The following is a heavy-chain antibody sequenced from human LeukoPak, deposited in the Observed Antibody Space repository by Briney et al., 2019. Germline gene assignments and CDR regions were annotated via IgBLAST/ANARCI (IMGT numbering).Heavy chain of an antibody. Sequence: GGSLRLSCAASGFTFSSYAMSWVRQAPGKGLEWVSGISWNSGSIGYADSVKGRFTISRDNAKNSLYLQMNSLRAEDTALYYCAKAIAAAGTRAFDIWGQGTMVTVSS. CDR1: GFTFSSYA. J-gene: IGHJ3*02. CDR2: ISWNSGSI. D-gene: IGHD6-13*01. V-gene: IGHV3-9*01. CDR3: AKAIAAAGTRAFDI.